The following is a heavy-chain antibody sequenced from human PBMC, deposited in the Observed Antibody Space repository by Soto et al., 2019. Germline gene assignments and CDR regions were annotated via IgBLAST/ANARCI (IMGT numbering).Heavy chain of an antibody. D-gene: IGHD6-19*01. V-gene: IGHV1-69*01. J-gene: IGHJ4*02. CDR3: ARGLFGQQWLVGFDT. CDR2: TITMFATA. CDR1: GGSFSNYI. Sequence: QVHLVQSGAEVKKPGSSVKVSCKASGGSFSNYIFAWVRQAPGQGVEWMGGTITMFATAQYAQKLQGRVTITADESTSTVYMDLTSLTSDDTAVYYCARGLFGQQWLVGFDTWGQGTLVTVSS.